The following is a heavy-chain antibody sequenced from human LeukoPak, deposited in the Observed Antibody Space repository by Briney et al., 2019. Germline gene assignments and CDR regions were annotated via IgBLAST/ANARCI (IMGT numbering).Heavy chain of an antibody. D-gene: IGHD2/OR15-2a*01. CDR3: VSFYDTY. CDR2: INSDGSWT. CDR1: GNYW. J-gene: IGHJ4*02. V-gene: IGHV3-74*01. Sequence: GGSLRLSCAASGNYWMHWVRQVPGKGLVWVSHINSDGSWTSYADSVKGRFTISKDNAKNTVYLQMNSLRTEDTAVYYCVSFYDTYWGRGTLVTVSS.